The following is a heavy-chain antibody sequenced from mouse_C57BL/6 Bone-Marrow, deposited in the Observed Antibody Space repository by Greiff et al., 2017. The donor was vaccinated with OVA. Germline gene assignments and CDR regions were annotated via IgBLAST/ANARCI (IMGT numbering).Heavy chain of an antibody. D-gene: IGHD1-1*01. CDR3: DRRGYYFGSSRYAMDY. CDR1: GYTLTEYT. CDR2: FYPGSGSI. J-gene: IGHJ4*01. V-gene: IGHV1-62-2*01. Sequence: VQLQQSGAELVKPGASVKLSCKASGYTLTEYTIHWVKQSSGQGLEWIGWFYPGSGSIWYNEKFTDKAILTADKSSSSVYMELSRMTSEESAVYVCDRRGYYFGSSRYAMDYWGQGTSVTVSS.